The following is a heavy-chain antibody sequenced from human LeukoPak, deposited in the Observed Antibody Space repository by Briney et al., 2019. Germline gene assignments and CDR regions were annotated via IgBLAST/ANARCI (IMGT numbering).Heavy chain of an antibody. CDR1: GGSFSGYY. CDR3: ARCYSRNWFDP. D-gene: IGHD6-13*01. V-gene: IGHV4-34*01. CDR2: INHSGST. Sequence: SETLSLTCAVYGGSFSGYYWSWIRQPPGKGLEWVGEINHSGSTNYNPSLKSRVTISVHRSKNQFSLKLRSVTAADTGVYYCARCYSRNWFDPWGEPSLVTHSS. J-gene: IGHJ5*02.